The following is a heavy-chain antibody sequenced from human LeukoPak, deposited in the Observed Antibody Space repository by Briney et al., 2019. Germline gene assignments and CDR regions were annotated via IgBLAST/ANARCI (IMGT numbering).Heavy chain of an antibody. CDR2: INHSGST. Sequence: KPSETLSLTCAVYGGSFSGYYWSWLRQPPGKGLEWIGEINHSGSTNYNPSFKSRVTISVDTSKKQFSLKMSSVTAADTAVYYCARVAPPNPYWGQGTLVTVS. J-gene: IGHJ4*02. CDR1: GGSFSGYY. V-gene: IGHV4-34*01. CDR3: ARVAPPNPY.